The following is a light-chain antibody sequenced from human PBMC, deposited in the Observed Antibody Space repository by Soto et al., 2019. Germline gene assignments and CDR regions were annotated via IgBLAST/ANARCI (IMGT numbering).Light chain of an antibody. V-gene: IGLV1-44*01. Sequence: QSVLTHAPSWTGADGGSGSITCSESSNNIGSNTVNWYQQLPGTAPKLLIYSNNQRPSGVPDRFSGSKSGTSASLAVSGLLSVDEADYYCAAWDDSLNGYVFGTGTKVTVL. CDR3: AAWDDSLNGYV. J-gene: IGLJ1*01. CDR2: SNN. CDR1: SNNIGSNT.